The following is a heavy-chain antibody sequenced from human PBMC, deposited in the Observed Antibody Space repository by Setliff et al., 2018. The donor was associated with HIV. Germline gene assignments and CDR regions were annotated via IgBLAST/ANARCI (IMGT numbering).Heavy chain of an antibody. V-gene: IGHV4-38-2*01. J-gene: IGHJ4*02. CDR2: IPHNGGT. Sequence: PSETLSLTCAVSGYSIGSGSFWGWIRQPPGKGLEWIATIPHNGGTYYNPDPSLTGRVTISGDTSKNQFSLNVNSVTAADTAVYYCVIFYIVTPVDVRDYWGQGSLVTVSS. CDR3: VIFYIVTPVDVRDY. CDR1: GYSIGSGSF. D-gene: IGHD2-21*01.